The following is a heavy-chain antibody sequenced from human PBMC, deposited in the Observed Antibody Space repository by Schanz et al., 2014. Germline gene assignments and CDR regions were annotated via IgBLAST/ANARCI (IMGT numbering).Heavy chain of an antibody. Sequence: QVRLVQSGAELKMPGATVKVSCETSGYTFTNYGVSWVRQAPGQGPEWMGWISDYNADTKYAQKVQGRVTMTTDTSTNTAYMELRSLTSDDTAVYYCARFNSGSHSPPYYYYGMDVWGQGTTVTVSS. CDR2: ISDYNADT. V-gene: IGHV1-18*01. J-gene: IGHJ6*02. CDR1: GYTFTNYG. D-gene: IGHD1-26*01. CDR3: ARFNSGSHSPPYYYYGMDV.